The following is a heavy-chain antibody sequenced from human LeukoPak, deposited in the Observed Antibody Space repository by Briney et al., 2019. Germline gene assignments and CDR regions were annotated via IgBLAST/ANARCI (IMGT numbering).Heavy chain of an antibody. CDR1: GDSIRSNNYY. CDR2: IYYSGGT. V-gene: IGHV4-39*07. Sequence: SETLSLTCTVSGDSIRSNNYYWGWIRQPPRKGLEWIGSIYYSGGTYYNPSLKSRVTISVDTSKNQFSLKLSSVTAADTAVYYCARDAELGYYDSSGTPTLDYWGQGTLVTVSS. CDR3: ARDAELGYYDSSGTPTLDY. J-gene: IGHJ4*02. D-gene: IGHD3-22*01.